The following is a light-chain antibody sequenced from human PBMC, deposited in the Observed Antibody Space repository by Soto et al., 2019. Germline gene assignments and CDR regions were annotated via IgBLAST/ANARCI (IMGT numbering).Light chain of an antibody. CDR1: SSDVGGYNY. Sequence: QSALTQPASVSGSPGQSIAISCTGTSSDVGGYNYDSWYQQHPGKAPKLMIHEVSNRPSGISDRFSGSKSGNTASLTISGLQADDEADYYCSSHTSYSTRVFGTGTKLTVL. CDR2: EVS. J-gene: IGLJ1*01. V-gene: IGLV2-14*01. CDR3: SSHTSYSTRV.